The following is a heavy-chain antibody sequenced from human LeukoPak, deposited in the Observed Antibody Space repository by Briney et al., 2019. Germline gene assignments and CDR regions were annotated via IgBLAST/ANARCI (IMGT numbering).Heavy chain of an antibody. D-gene: IGHD6-25*01. J-gene: IGHJ4*02. CDR3: ARDVPYSSAPPIW. CDR1: GFTFDDYG. CDR2: INWNGGST. Sequence: PGGSLRLSCAASGFTFDDYGMSWVRQAPGKGLEWVSGINWNGGSTGYADSVKGRFTISRDNSKNTLYLQMNSLRAEDTAVYYCARDVPYSSAPPIWWGQGTLVTVSS. V-gene: IGHV3-20*04.